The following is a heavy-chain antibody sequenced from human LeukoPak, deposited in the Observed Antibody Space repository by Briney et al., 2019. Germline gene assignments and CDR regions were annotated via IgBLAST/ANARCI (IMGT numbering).Heavy chain of an antibody. CDR2: INPKSGNT. Sequence: EASVKVSCKASGYTFTSYDINWLRQATGQGLEWMGWINPKSGNTGYAQKFQGRVTITRDTSIITAYMELSSLRSEDTAVYYCARSYCSSTSCYVIGPYYYYMDVWGKGTTVTVSS. J-gene: IGHJ6*03. D-gene: IGHD2-2*01. CDR3: ARSYCSSTSCYVIGPYYYYMDV. V-gene: IGHV1-8*03. CDR1: GYTFTSYD.